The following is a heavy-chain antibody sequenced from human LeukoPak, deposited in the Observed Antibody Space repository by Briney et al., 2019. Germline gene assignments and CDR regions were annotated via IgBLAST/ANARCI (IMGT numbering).Heavy chain of an antibody. CDR2: ISAYNGKT. CDR1: GYTFTSYG. CDR3: ARRYISGYLYYFDY. V-gene: IGHV1-18*01. D-gene: IGHD3-22*01. J-gene: IGHJ4*02. Sequence: ATVKVSCKAAGYTFTSYGISWVRQAPGQGLEWMGWISAYNGKTNYAQKLQGRVTMTTDTSTSTAYVELRSLRSDDTAVYYCARRYISGYLYYFDYWGQGTLVTVSS.